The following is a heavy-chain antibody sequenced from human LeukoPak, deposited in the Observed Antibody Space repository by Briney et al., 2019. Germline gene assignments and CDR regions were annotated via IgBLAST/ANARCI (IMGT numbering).Heavy chain of an antibody. V-gene: IGHV4-59*08. CDR3: ARHSSFDS. CDR1: GGSISRFY. CDR2: VYYSGST. Sequence: PSETLSLTCTVFGGSISRFYWSWIRQPPGKALEWIGYVYYSGSTNYNPSLRSRVTMSVDTSKNQFSLKLSSVTAADTAVYYCARHSSFDSWGQGTLVTVSS. J-gene: IGHJ4*02.